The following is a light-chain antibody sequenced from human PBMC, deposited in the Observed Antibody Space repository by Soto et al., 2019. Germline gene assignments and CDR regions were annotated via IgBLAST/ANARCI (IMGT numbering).Light chain of an antibody. V-gene: IGLV8-61*01. CDR2: STN. Sequence: QTVVTQEPSFSVSPGGTVTLTCGLSSGSVSTGYYPSWYQQTPGQAPRTLIYSTNTRSSGVPDRFSGSILGNKAALTITGAQADDESGYYCVLYMGSGIRVFGGGTKVTVL. CDR3: VLYMGSGIRV. J-gene: IGLJ3*02. CDR1: SGSVSTGYY.